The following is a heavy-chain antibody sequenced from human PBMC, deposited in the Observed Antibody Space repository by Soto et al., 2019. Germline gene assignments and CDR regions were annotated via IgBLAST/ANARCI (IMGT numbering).Heavy chain of an antibody. CDR1: GGDLRNSG. J-gene: IGHJ4*02. D-gene: IGHD1-26*01. Sequence: QVHLVQSGAEMKKPGSSVKVSCKVSGGDLRNSGISWVRQAPGQGLEWMGGIFPLLEMVDYSQKFQGRVTINADQTTNTAYMDLGSLSSEDTAVYSCANEDGAGFKSGGQGTVVIVSS. CDR3: ANEDGAGFKS. CDR2: IFPLLEMV. V-gene: IGHV1-69*04.